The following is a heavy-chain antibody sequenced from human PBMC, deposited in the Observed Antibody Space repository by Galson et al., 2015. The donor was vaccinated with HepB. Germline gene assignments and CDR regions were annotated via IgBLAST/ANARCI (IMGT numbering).Heavy chain of an antibody. Sequence: TNYNPSLKSRVTMSVDRSKNGFSLSLRSVTAADTAVYYCARQIRYSSPDYWGQGTLVIVSS. V-gene: IGHV4-61*07. D-gene: IGHD1-14*01. J-gene: IGHJ4*02. CDR3: ARQIRYSSPDY. CDR2: T.